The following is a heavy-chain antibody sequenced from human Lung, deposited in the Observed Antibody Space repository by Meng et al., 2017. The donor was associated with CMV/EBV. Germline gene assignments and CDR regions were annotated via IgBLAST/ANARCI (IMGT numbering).Heavy chain of an antibody. Sequence: VRLVQPGAAVPTPGAAAEVSCRASGYTFTGYYQHWLRQVHGQGREWLERITHSSGGTTNAQKFQGRVTKTRDTSISTAYMELSSLRSDDAAIYYSVRANLGSADYWGQGTLVTVSS. CDR3: VRANLGSADY. CDR2: ITHSSGGT. V-gene: IGHV1-2*06. CDR1: GYTFTGYY. J-gene: IGHJ4*02. D-gene: IGHD7-27*01.